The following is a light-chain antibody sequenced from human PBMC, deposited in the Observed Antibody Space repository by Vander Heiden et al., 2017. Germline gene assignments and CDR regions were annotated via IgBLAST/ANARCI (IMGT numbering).Light chain of an antibody. Sequence: QTVVTQEPSLTVSPGGTVTLTCASSSGAVGSGYYPNWFQQKPGQPPRSLIYSTNNKHSWTPAWFSGSLLGGKAALTLSDVQPEDEAEYYCLVYYGGAYVFGTGTKVTVL. V-gene: IGLV7-43*01. CDR3: LVYYGGAYV. CDR2: STN. J-gene: IGLJ1*01. CDR1: SGAVGSGYY.